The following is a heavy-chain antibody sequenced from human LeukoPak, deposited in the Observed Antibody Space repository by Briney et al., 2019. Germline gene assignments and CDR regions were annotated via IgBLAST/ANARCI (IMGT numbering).Heavy chain of an antibody. CDR3: AELGITMIGGV. CDR2: ISSSGSTI. J-gene: IGHJ6*04. D-gene: IGHD3-10*02. CDR1: GFVFSSFD. V-gene: IGHV3-48*03. Sequence: GGSLRLSCAASGFVFSSFDMNWVRQAPGKGLEWVSYISSSGSTIYYADSVKGRFTISRDNAKNSLYLQMNSLRAEDTAVYYCAELGITMIGGVWGKGTTVTISS.